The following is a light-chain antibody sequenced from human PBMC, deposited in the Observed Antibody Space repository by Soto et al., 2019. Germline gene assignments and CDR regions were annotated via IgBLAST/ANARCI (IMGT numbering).Light chain of an antibody. CDR3: QQYNDWRT. Sequence: ETVMTQSPVTLSVSPGERATLSCRASRSISTNVAWYQQKSGQAPRLLIYEASTRATGIPARFSGSGSGTEFTLTISSQQSEDSAVYYCQQYNDWRTFGQGTKLEIK. CDR1: RSISTN. CDR2: EAS. J-gene: IGKJ2*01. V-gene: IGKV3-15*01.